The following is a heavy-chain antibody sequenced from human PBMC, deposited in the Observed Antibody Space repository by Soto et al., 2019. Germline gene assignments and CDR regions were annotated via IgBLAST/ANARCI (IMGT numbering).Heavy chain of an antibody. D-gene: IGHD3-10*01. CDR1: GYTFTSHG. CDR2: ISAYNGDT. CDR3: ARMVRGSNIDYYHYMDV. Sequence: QVQLVQSGAEVKKPGASVKVSCKASGYTFTSHGISWVRQAPGQGLEWMGWISAYNGDTNYAQKLQGRVTVTTDTSTSTAYMEVRRLRAEETAVYYCARMVRGSNIDYYHYMDVWGKGTTVTVSS. J-gene: IGHJ6*03. V-gene: IGHV1-18*01.